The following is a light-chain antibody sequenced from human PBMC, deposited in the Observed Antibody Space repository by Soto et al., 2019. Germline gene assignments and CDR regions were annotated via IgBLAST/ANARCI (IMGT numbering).Light chain of an antibody. CDR3: QQYGSSPAT. CDR1: QTVRNNY. CDR2: DAS. Sequence: EKVMTQSPATLSVSLGERATLSCRASQTVRNNYLAWYQQKPGQAPRLLIYDASSRATGIPDRFSGGGSGTDFTLTISRLEPEDFAVYFCQQYGSSPATFGQGTKVDIK. V-gene: IGKV3-20*01. J-gene: IGKJ1*01.